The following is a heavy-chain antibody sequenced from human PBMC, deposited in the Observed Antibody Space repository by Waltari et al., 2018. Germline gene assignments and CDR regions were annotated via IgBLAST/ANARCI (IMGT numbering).Heavy chain of an antibody. D-gene: IGHD3-10*01. V-gene: IGHV3-74*03. CDR3: ARSGFMDV. CDR2: INPDETTI. Sequence: EVQLVESGGGLVQPGGSLRLSCAASGFSFSTYWMNWARQAPGEGLVCLSRINPDETTIMYADSVKGRFTTSRDNAKNTLYLQMNSLRADDTVVYYCARSGFMDVWGQGTTVTVSS. CDR1: GFSFSTYW. J-gene: IGHJ6*02.